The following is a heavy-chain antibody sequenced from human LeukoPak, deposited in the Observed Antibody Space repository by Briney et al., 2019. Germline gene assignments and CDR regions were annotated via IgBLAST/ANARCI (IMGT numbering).Heavy chain of an antibody. CDR2: IIPIFGTA. CDR1: GYTFTGYY. Sequence: ASVKVSCMASGYTFTGYYMHWVRQAPGQGLEWMGGIIPIFGTANYAQKFQGRVTITTDESTSTAYMELSSLRSEDTAVYYCATGVTTVGKYYFDYWGQGTLVTVSS. V-gene: IGHV1-69*05. CDR3: ATGVTTVGKYYFDY. D-gene: IGHD4-11*01. J-gene: IGHJ4*02.